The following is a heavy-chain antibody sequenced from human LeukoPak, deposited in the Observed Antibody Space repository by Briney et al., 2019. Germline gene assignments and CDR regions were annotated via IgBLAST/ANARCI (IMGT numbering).Heavy chain of an antibody. CDR3: ARLVRNWNDHFDS. CDR1: GDSFSTFS. V-gene: IGHV4-4*09. CDR2: IQASGDT. Sequence: PLETLSLTCTLSGDSFSTFSWSWIRQPPGKGLEWIGYIQASGDTSFNPALKSRVTVSVDTSKNAFSLHLSSVTAADTAVYYCARLVRNWNDHFDSWGQGILVTVSS. D-gene: IGHD1-1*01. J-gene: IGHJ4*02.